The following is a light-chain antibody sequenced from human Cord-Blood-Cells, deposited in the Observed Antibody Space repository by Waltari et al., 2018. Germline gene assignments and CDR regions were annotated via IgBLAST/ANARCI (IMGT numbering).Light chain of an antibody. CDR2: GAS. CDR1: QSVSSN. V-gene: IGKV3-15*01. Sequence: EIVMTPSPATLSVSPGERATLSCRASQSVSSNLAWYQQKPGQAPRLLIYGASTRATGIPARFSGSGSGTEVTLTISSLQSEDFAVYYCQQYNNWPPHTFGQGTKLEIK. CDR3: QQYNNWPPHT. J-gene: IGKJ2*01.